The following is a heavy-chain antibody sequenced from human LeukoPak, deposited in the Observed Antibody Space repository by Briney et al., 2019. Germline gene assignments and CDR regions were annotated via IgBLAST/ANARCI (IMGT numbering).Heavy chain of an antibody. CDR3: ANAEGAVYYDRSGYVRLAY. CDR1: GFNFRSYA. CDR2: MEYDGSHE. J-gene: IGHJ4*02. V-gene: IGHV3-30*02. Sequence: GGSLRLSCAASGFNFRSYAMHWVRQASGKGLEWVAFMEYDGSHESHTESVKGRLTISRDNSKNTLYLEMKGLRTDDRALYYCANAEGAVYYDRSGYVRLAYWGQGTLVTVSS. D-gene: IGHD3-22*01.